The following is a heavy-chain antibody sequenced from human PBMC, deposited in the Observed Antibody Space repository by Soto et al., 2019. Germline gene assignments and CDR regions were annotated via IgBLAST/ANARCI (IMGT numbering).Heavy chain of an antibody. D-gene: IGHD3-9*01. CDR3: AKDMDSTYYDILTVPMPGFDY. Sequence: HPGGSLRLSCAASGFTFSSYAMSWVRQAPGKGLEWVSAISGSGGSTYYADSVKGRFTISRDNSKNTLYLQMNSLRAEDTAVYYCAKDMDSTYYDILTVPMPGFDYWGQGTLVTVSS. J-gene: IGHJ4*02. CDR2: ISGSGGST. V-gene: IGHV3-23*01. CDR1: GFTFSSYA.